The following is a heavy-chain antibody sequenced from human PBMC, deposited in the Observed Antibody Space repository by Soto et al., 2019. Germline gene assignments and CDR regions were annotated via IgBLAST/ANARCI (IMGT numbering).Heavy chain of an antibody. CDR1: GFTFSDYY. Sequence: QVQLVESGGGLVKPGGSLRLSCAASGFTFSDYYMSWIRQAPGKGLEWVSYISSSGNSIYYADSVKGRFTISRDNAKNSLYLQMNSLRAEDTAVYYCAKDPRYSGSHWAVDYWGQGTLVTVSS. CDR2: ISSSGNSI. D-gene: IGHD1-26*01. J-gene: IGHJ4*02. CDR3: AKDPRYSGSHWAVDY. V-gene: IGHV3-11*01.